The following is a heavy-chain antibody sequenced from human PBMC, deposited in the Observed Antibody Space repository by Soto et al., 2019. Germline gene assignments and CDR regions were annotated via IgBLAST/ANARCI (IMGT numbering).Heavy chain of an antibody. CDR1: GGSISSGDYY. V-gene: IGHV4-30-4*01. J-gene: IGHJ5*02. CDR2: IYYSGST. Sequence: SETLSLTCTVSGGSISSGDYYWSWIRQPPGKGLEWIGYIYYSGSTYYNPSLKSRVTISVDTSKNQFSLKLSSVTAADTAVYYCARARPYCSSWYVGPGRNWFDPWGQGTLVTVSS. D-gene: IGHD6-13*01. CDR3: ARARPYCSSWYVGPGRNWFDP.